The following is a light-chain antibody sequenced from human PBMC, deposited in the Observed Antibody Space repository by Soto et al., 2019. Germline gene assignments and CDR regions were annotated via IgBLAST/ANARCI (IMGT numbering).Light chain of an antibody. Sequence: QSALTQPAYVSGSRGQSITISCTGTRSDVGGYNYVSWYQQHPGKAPKLMIYDVSNRPSGVSNRFSGSKSGNTASLTISGLQAEDEADYYCSSYTSSSTVVFGGGTKLTVL. CDR1: RSDVGGYNY. V-gene: IGLV2-14*01. J-gene: IGLJ2*01. CDR3: SSYTSSSTVV. CDR2: DVS.